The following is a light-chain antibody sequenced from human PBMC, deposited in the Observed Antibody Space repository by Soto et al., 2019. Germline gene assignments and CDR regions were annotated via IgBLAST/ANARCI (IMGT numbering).Light chain of an antibody. V-gene: IGKV3-20*01. CDR1: QIVSSSY. J-gene: IGKJ1*01. CDR2: GAS. CDR3: QHYGGSPRT. Sequence: EIVLTQSPGTLSLSPGERATLSCRASQIVSSSYLAWYQQKPGQAPRLLIYGASTRATGIPDRFSGSGSGTDFTLTITRLEPEDFAVYYCQHYGGSPRTFGQGTKVEIK.